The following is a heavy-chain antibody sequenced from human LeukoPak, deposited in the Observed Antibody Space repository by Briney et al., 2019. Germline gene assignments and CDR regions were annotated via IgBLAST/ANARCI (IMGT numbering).Heavy chain of an antibody. D-gene: IGHD5-18*01. CDR3: ATPRGYSFGYVPYYFDY. Sequence: SETLSLTCTVSGYSISSGYYWGWIRQPPGKGLEWIGSIYHSGSTYYNPSLKSRVTISVDTSKNQFSLKLSPVTAADTAVYYCATPRGYSFGYVPYYFDYWGQGTLVTVSS. CDR1: GYSISSGYY. J-gene: IGHJ4*02. V-gene: IGHV4-38-2*02. CDR2: IYHSGST.